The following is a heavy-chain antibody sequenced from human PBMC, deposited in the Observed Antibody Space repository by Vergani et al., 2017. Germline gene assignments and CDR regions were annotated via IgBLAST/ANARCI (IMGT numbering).Heavy chain of an antibody. D-gene: IGHD3-10*02. CDR3: ASHITMSPYYYGMDV. Sequence: EVQLVQSGAEVKKPGESLKISCKGSGYSFTSYWIGWVRQLPGKGLEWMGIIYPGDSDTRYSPSFQGQVTISADKSISTAYLQWSSLKASDTAMYYCASHITMSPYYYGMDVWGQGTTVTVSS. J-gene: IGHJ6*02. V-gene: IGHV5-51*01. CDR2: IYPGDSDT. CDR1: GYSFTSYW.